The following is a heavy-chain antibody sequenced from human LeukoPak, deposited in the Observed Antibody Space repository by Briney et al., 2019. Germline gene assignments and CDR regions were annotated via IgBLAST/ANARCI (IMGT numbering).Heavy chain of an antibody. Sequence: SETLSLTCTVSGGSISSSSYYWGWLRQPPGKGLEWIGSIYYSENTYYNPSLKSRVTISVDTSKNQFSLKLSSVTAADTAVYYCASSPRRGYFDWLPSFQGGWFDPWGQGTLVTVSS. V-gene: IGHV4-39*07. D-gene: IGHD3-9*01. CDR3: ASSPRRGYFDWLPSFQGGWFDP. CDR1: GGSISSSSYY. J-gene: IGHJ5*02. CDR2: IYYSENT.